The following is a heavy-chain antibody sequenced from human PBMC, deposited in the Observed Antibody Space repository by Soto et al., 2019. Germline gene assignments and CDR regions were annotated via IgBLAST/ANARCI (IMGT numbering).Heavy chain of an antibody. J-gene: IGHJ4*02. D-gene: IGHD3-16*01. V-gene: IGHV4-39*01. CDR3: ARLRVYLGESDY. CDR1: GGAMSSYY. CDR2: IYYSGGN. Sequence: PSETLSLTCTLAGGAMSSYYWCWILQPPGKGLEWIGSIYYSGGNYYNPSLKSRVTISVDTSKNQFSLKLSSVTAADTAVYYGARLRVYLGESDYWRQGTLVTVSS.